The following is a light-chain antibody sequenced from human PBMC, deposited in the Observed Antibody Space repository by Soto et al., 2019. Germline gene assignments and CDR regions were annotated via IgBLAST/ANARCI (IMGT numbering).Light chain of an antibody. CDR1: QSVSSSY. CDR3: PQYGSSPWT. CDR2: GAS. Sequence: EIVLTQSPGTLSLSPGERATLSCRASQSVSSSYLAWYQQKPGQAPRLLIYGASSRATGIPDRFSGSGSGTDFTLTISRLEPEDFAVYYCPQYGSSPWTFGQGTKVDVK. V-gene: IGKV3-20*01. J-gene: IGKJ1*01.